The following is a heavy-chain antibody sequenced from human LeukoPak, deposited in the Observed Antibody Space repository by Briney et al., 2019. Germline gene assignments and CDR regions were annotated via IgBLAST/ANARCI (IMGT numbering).Heavy chain of an antibody. CDR1: GFTFSSYW. J-gene: IGHJ4*02. D-gene: IGHD3-3*01. V-gene: IGHV3-7*01. CDR3: ARDIQYYDFWSGYYISDY. Sequence: GGSLRHSCAASGFTFSSYWMSWVRQAPGKGLEWVANIKQDGSEKYYVDSVKGRFTISRDNAKNSLYLQMNSLRAEDTAVYYCARDIQYYDFWSGYYISDYWGQGTLVTVSS. CDR2: IKQDGSEK.